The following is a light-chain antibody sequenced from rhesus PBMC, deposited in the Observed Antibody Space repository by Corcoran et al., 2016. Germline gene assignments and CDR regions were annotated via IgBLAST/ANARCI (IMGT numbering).Light chain of an antibody. J-gene: IGKJ3*01. V-gene: IGKV1-25*01. CDR1: QGINSF. Sequence: DIQMTQSPSSLSASVGDTVTITCRASQGINSFLAWYQQKPGRAPKLLIYKASTLQRGVPSRFSGSGSGTDLTLTISSLQSEDFATYYCQQHYLYPFTFGPGTKLDIK. CDR2: KAS. CDR3: QQHYLYPFT.